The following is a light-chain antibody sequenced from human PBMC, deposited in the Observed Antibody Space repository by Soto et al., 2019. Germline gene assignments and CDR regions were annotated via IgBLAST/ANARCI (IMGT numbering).Light chain of an antibody. V-gene: IGKV1-39*01. J-gene: IGKJ1*01. Sequence: DIQMPQSPSSLSASVGDRVTITCRASQSISSYLNWYQQKPGKAPKLLIYAASSLQSGVPSRFSGSGSGTDFTPTISSLQPEDFATYYCQQSYSTPWTFGQGTKVEIK. CDR1: QSISSY. CDR2: AAS. CDR3: QQSYSTPWT.